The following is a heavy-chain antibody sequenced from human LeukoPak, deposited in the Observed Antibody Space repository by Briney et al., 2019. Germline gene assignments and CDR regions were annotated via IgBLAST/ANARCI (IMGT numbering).Heavy chain of an antibody. CDR1: GYSISSGYY. J-gene: IGHJ4*02. CDR2: IYHSGST. D-gene: IGHD3-10*01. Sequence: SETLSLTCTVSGYSISSGYYWGWIRPPPGKGLEWIGSIYHSGSTYYNPSLKSRVTISVDTSKNQFSLKLSSVTAADTAVYYCARDLAGSTMVRGVIGYWGQGTLVTVSS. CDR3: ARDLAGSTMVRGVIGY. V-gene: IGHV4-38-2*02.